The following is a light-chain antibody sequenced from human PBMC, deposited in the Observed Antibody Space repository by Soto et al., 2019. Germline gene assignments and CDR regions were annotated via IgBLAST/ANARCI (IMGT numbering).Light chain of an antibody. CDR3: QQSFRPHIT. J-gene: IGKJ5*01. CDR2: SAS. Sequence: DIVLTQSPGTLSLSPGERATISCRASQSIGNYLNWYQQKAGEVPKLLIYSASSLQSGVPSRFSGSASGTDFTLSISNLQPEDVATYYCQQSFRPHITFGQGTRLE. CDR1: QSIGNY. V-gene: IGKV1-39*01.